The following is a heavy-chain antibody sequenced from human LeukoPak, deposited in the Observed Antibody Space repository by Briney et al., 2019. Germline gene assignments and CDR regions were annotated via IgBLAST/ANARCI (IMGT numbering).Heavy chain of an antibody. D-gene: IGHD3-3*02. V-gene: IGHV3-23*01. J-gene: IGHJ4*02. CDR2: VSGSGDTT. CDR1: GSTFRNSA. Sequence: GGSLRLSCAASGSTFRNSAMTWVRQAPGKGLEWVSTVSGSGDTTYYADSVKGRFTISRDNSKNTLYLQMNSLRAEDTAIYYCANGARLATYFDCWGQGTLVTVSS. CDR3: ANGARLATYFDC.